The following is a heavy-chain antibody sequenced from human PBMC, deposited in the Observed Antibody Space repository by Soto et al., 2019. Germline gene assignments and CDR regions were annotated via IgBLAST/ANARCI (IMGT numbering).Heavy chain of an antibody. D-gene: IGHD3-16*01. CDR2: TSDSGRST. Sequence: GGSLRLSCAASGFTFNTYAMIWVRQAPGKGLEWVSITSDSGRSTYNADSVKGRFAISRGNSKNMLYLQMNSLRGEDTAVYFCAKGRPSGGYYYVEAFDIWGQGSMVTVSS. CDR3: AKGRPSGGYYYVEAFDI. J-gene: IGHJ3*02. CDR1: GFTFNTYA. V-gene: IGHV3-23*01.